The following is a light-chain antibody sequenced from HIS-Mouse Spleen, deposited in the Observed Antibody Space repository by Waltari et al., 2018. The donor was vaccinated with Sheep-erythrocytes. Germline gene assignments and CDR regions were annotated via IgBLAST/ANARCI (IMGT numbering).Light chain of an antibody. J-gene: IGLJ3*02. CDR3: YSTDSSGNHWV. Sequence: SYELTQPPSVSVSPGQTARITCSGDALPKQYAYWYQQKSGQAPVLVIYEDSKRPSGIPERFSGSSSGTMATLTISGAQVEDDADYYRYSTDSSGNHWVFGGGTKLTVL. CDR2: EDS. CDR1: ALPKQY. V-gene: IGLV3-10*01.